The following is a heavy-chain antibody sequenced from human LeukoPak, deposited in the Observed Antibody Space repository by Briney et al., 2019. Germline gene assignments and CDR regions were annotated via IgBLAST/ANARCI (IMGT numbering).Heavy chain of an antibody. CDR2: ITPSVDTT. CDR1: GYTFTNYL. D-gene: IGHD2-8*02. Sequence: GASVKVSCKSSGYTFTNYLLHWVRQAPGQGREWVGRITPSVDTTNYAQKFRDRVTMTRDTSTCTVYMELSSLRSEDTAVYYCVREESGGYFDYWGQGTLVTVSS. V-gene: IGHV1-46*01. CDR3: VREESGGYFDY. J-gene: IGHJ4*02.